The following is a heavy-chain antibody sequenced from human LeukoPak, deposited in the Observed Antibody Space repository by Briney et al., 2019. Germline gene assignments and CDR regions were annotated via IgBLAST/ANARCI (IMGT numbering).Heavy chain of an antibody. D-gene: IGHD2-2*01. Sequence: GASVKVSCKASGGTFSSYAISWVRQAPGQGLEWMGGIIPIFGTANYAQKFQGRVTITADESTSTAYMELSSLRSEDTAVYYCARDLVPAAMNPPLFDYWGQGTLVTVSS. CDR2: IIPIFGTA. CDR1: GGTFSSYA. V-gene: IGHV1-69*13. CDR3: ARDLVPAAMNPPLFDY. J-gene: IGHJ4*02.